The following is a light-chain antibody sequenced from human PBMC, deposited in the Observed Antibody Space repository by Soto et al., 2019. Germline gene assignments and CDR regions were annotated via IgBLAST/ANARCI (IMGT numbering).Light chain of an antibody. V-gene: IGLV2-23*02. CDR1: SSDVGGYNL. CDR2: EVT. CDR3: CSYAGSRTFVV. Sequence: QSALTQPASVSGSPGQSITISCTGTSSDVGGYNLVSWYQQHPGKAPKLIIYEVTQRPSGVSNRFSGSKSGNTASLTISGLQAGDEADYYCCSYAGSRTFVVFGGGTKLTVL. J-gene: IGLJ2*01.